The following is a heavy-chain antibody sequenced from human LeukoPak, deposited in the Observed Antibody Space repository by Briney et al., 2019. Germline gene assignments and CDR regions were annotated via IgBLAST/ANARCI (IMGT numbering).Heavy chain of an antibody. CDR3: ARRQVADFWSGYYTLVVQDAFDI. V-gene: IGHV4-39*01. Sequence: SETLSLTCTVSGGSISSSNYYWGWIRQPPGKGLEWIGSIYYSGSTYYNPSLKSRVTISVDTSKNQFPLKLSSVTAADTAVYYCARRQVADFWSGYYTLVVQDAFDIWGQGTMVTVSS. J-gene: IGHJ3*02. D-gene: IGHD3-3*01. CDR2: IYYSGST. CDR1: GGSISSSNYY.